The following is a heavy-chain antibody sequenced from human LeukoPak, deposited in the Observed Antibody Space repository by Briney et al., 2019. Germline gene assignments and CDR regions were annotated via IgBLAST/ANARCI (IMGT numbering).Heavy chain of an antibody. V-gene: IGHV3-21*01. Sequence: GGSLRLSCAASGFTFSSYSMNWVRQAPGKGLEWVSSISSSSSYIYYADSVKGRFTISRDNAKNSLYLQMNSLRAEDTAVYYCARVRIAAAGTLDYWGQGTLVTVSS. CDR2: ISSSSSYI. CDR3: ARVRIAAAGTLDY. CDR1: GFTFSSYS. J-gene: IGHJ4*02. D-gene: IGHD6-13*01.